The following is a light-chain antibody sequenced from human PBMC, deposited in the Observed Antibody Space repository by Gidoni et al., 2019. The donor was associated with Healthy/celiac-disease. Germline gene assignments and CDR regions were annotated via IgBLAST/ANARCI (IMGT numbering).Light chain of an antibody. J-gene: IGKJ4*01. CDR1: QSVRSS. V-gene: IGKV3-11*01. CDR3: QRSSNWLT. CDR2: DAS. Sequence: EILLTPSPATLSLSPGERATLSCRASQSVRSSLTWYQQKPGQAPRLLIYDASNRATGTPARFSGSGSGTDFTITISRLEPEDFAVYYRQRSSNWLTFGGGTKVEIK.